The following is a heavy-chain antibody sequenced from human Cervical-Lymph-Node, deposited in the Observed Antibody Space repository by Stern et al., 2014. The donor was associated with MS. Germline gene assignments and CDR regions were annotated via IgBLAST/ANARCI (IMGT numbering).Heavy chain of an antibody. CDR3: ARGYSSSWYGGRFFNY. Sequence: QVQLVESGPGLVKPSETLSLTCTVSGGSISSYYWSWIRQPPGKGLEWIADIYYSGHTDYNPSLQGRVTLSVDTSKNQISLRLSSVTAADTAVYYCARGYSSSWYGGRFFNYWGQGTLVTVSS. J-gene: IGHJ4*02. CDR2: IYYSGHT. V-gene: IGHV4-59*01. D-gene: IGHD6-13*01. CDR1: GGSISSYY.